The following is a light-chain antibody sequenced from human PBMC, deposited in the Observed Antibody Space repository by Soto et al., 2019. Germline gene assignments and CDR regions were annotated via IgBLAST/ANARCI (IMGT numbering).Light chain of an antibody. J-gene: IGKJ1*01. CDR2: GAS. Sequence: EIVLTQSPGTLSLSPGDRATLSCRASQSVSTTYLAWYQQKFGQAPRLLVYGASSRATGIPDRFSGSGSGTDFTLTISRLESADFAVYYCQQYWGSSWTFGQGTKVEIK. CDR1: QSVSTTY. CDR3: QQYWGSSWT. V-gene: IGKV3-20*01.